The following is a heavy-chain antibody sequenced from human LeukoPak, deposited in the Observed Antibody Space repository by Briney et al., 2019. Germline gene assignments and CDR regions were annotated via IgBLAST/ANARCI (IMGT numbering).Heavy chain of an antibody. CDR1: GYTFTSYD. D-gene: IGHD3-3*01. CDR2: MNPNSGNT. V-gene: IGHV1-8*01. CDR3: ARGRLDDFWSGYLDGMDV. J-gene: IGHJ6*02. Sequence: ASVKVSCKASGYTFTSYDINWVRQATGQGLEWVGWMNPNSGNTGYAQKFQGRVTMTRNTSISTAYMELSSLRSEDTAVYYCARGRLDDFWSGYLDGMDVWGQGTTVTVSS.